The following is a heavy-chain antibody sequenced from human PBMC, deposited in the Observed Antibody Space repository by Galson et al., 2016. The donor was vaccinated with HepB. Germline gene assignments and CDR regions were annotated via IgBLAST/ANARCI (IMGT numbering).Heavy chain of an antibody. J-gene: IGHJ4*02. Sequence: SLRLSCAASGFTFSDYYMTWIRQAPGKGLEWISYISSSGSTVYYADSVNGRFTISRDNAKNSLSLQMNSLRAEDTAVYYCARGDYRVTTSGTYFDHWGQGTLVTVSS. CDR2: ISSSGSTV. CDR1: GFTFSDYY. V-gene: IGHV3-11*04. CDR3: ARGDYRVTTSGTYFDH. D-gene: IGHD1-1*01.